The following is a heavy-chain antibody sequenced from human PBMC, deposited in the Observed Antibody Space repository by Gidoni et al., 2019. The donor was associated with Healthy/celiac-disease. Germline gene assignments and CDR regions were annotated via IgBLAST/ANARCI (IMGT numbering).Heavy chain of an antibody. CDR2: MNPNSGNT. Sequence: QVQLVQSGAEVKKPGASVKVSCKASGYTFTSYDINWVRQATGQGLEWMGWMNPNSGNTGYAQKFQGRVTMTRNTSISTAYMELSSLRSEDTAVYYCARGPYYDFWSGYYNYYYYYMDVWGKGTTVTVSS. D-gene: IGHD3-3*01. J-gene: IGHJ6*03. CDR3: ARGPYYDFWSGYYNYYYYYMDV. CDR1: GYTFTSYD. V-gene: IGHV1-8*01.